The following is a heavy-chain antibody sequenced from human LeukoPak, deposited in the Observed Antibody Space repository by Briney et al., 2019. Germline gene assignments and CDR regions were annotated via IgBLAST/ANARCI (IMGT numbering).Heavy chain of an antibody. Sequence: ASVKVSCKAPGYTFTSYGISWVRQAPGQGLEWMGWISAYNGNTNYAQKLQGRVTMTTDTSTSTAYMELRSLRSDDTAVYYCARAQTPPPYCSGGSCYTLGPYYFDYWGQGTLVTVSS. J-gene: IGHJ4*02. D-gene: IGHD2-15*01. CDR3: ARAQTPPPYCSGGSCYTLGPYYFDY. V-gene: IGHV1-18*01. CDR2: ISAYNGNT. CDR1: GYTFTSYG.